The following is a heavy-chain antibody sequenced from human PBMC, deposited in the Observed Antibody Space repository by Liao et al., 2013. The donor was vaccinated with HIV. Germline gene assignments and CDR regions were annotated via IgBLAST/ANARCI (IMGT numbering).Heavy chain of an antibody. CDR3: TRATVTPSTRAPDY. Sequence: QVQLQQWGAGLLKPSETLSLTCAVYGGSLSGYYWSWIRQPPGKGLEWIGDINHRGSTNYNPSLKSRVTISIDTSKSQFSLQLTSVTAADTAVYYCTRATVTPSTRAPDYWGQGTLVTVSS. CDR2: INHRGST. J-gene: IGHJ4*02. V-gene: IGHV4-34*01. CDR1: GGSLSGYY. D-gene: IGHD4-17*01.